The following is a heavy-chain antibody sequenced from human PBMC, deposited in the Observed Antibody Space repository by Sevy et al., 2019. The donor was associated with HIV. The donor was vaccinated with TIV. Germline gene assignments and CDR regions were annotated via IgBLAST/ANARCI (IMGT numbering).Heavy chain of an antibody. Sequence: GGSLRLSCAASGFTFSSYWMSWVRQAPGKGLEWVANIKQDGSEKYYVDSVKGRFTISRDNAKNSRYLQMNSLRAEDTAVYYCAREVKSIAAAGTSVWFDPWGQGTLVTVTS. CDR1: GFTFSSYW. V-gene: IGHV3-7*01. J-gene: IGHJ5*02. CDR2: IKQDGSEK. CDR3: AREVKSIAAAGTSVWFDP. D-gene: IGHD6-13*01.